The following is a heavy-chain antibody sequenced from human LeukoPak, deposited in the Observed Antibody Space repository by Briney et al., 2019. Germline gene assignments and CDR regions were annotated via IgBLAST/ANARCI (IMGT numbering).Heavy chain of an antibody. D-gene: IGHD3-3*01. Sequence: SETLSLTCAVYGGSFSGYYWSWIRQPPGKGLEWIGEINHSGSTNYNPSLKSRVTISVDTSKNQFSLKLSSVTAADTAVYYCARSRHYDFWSGYVFDYWGQGTLVTVSS. CDR2: INHSGST. J-gene: IGHJ4*02. CDR3: ARSRHYDFWSGYVFDY. V-gene: IGHV4-34*01. CDR1: GGSFSGYY.